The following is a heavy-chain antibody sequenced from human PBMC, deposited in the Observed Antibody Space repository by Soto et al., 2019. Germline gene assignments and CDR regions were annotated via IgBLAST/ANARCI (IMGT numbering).Heavy chain of an antibody. V-gene: IGHV1-69*02. CDR2: IIPILGIA. Sequence: SVKDYCKASGGTFSIYTISWVRQAPGQGLEWMGRIIPILGIANYAQKFQGRVTITADKSTSTAYMELSSLRSEDTAVYYCARGGDYWSEYYYMDVWGKWTTVTVSS. D-gene: IGHD4-17*01. CDR1: GGTFSIYT. J-gene: IGHJ6*03. CDR3: ARGGDYWSEYYYMDV.